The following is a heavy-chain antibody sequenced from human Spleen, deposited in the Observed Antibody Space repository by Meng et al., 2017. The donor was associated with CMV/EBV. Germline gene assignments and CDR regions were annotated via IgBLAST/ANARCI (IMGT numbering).Heavy chain of an antibody. CDR2: ISYDGSNK. CDR1: GFTFSNYA. Sequence: GGSLRLSCEASGFTFSNYAIHWVRQAPGKGLDWVTIISYDGSNKFYADSVKGRFTISRDNSKNTVYLQMNSLRADDTAVYYCARDTHYDILTGPPHYGMDVWGQGTTVTVSS. V-gene: IGHV3-30*04. D-gene: IGHD3-9*01. CDR3: ARDTHYDILTGPPHYGMDV. J-gene: IGHJ6*02.